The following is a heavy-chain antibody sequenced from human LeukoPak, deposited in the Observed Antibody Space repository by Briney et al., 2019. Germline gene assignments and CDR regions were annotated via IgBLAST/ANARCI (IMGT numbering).Heavy chain of an antibody. J-gene: IGHJ4*02. CDR1: GFTFSNYG. CDR3: AKDMAAYYYASGNIDY. Sequence: GGSLRLSCTASGFTFSNYGMHWVRQAPGKGLEWVAFIRYDGSEKYYADSVKGRFTISRDNSKNSLYLQMNSLRAEDTALYYCAKDMAAYYYASGNIDYWGQGTLVTVSS. CDR2: IRYDGSEK. V-gene: IGHV3-30*02. D-gene: IGHD3-10*01.